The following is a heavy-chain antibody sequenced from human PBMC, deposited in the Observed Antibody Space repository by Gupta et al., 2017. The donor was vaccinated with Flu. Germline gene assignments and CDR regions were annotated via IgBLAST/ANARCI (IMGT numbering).Heavy chain of an antibody. Sequence: QLQLQESGPGLVTPSETLPLTCTVSGGSFSSSSYYWGWIRQPPGKGLEWIGSIYYSGSTYYNPSLKSRVTISVDTSKNQFSLKLSSVTAADTAVYYCARLGYSGSYYIDYWGQGTLVTVSS. D-gene: IGHD1-26*01. CDR3: ARLGYSGSYYIDY. V-gene: IGHV4-39*01. CDR1: GGSFSSSSYY. CDR2: IYYSGST. J-gene: IGHJ4*02.